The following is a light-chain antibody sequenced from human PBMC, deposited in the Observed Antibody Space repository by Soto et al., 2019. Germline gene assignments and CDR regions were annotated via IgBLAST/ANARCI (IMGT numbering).Light chain of an antibody. J-gene: IGKJ4*01. V-gene: IGKV3-20*01. CDR3: QQYGNSPLT. Sequence: EIVLTQSPGTLPLSPGERATLSCRASQSVSSSYLAWYQQKPGQAPRLLIYGASSRATGIPDRFSGSGSGTDFTLTISRLEPEDFAVYYCQQYGNSPLTFGGGPEVEIK. CDR1: QSVSSSY. CDR2: GAS.